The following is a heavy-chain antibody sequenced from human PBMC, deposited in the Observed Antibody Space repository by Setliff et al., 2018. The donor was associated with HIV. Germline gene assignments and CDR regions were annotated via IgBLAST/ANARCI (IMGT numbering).Heavy chain of an antibody. V-gene: IGHV4-59*01. Sequence: PSETLSLTCTISGGSISYYYWSWIRQPPGKGLEWIGSIYYDGDATYNPSLKSRATMSVDFSTEFSLKLRSVSAADTAIYFCARARRYGYFNDYMDVWGKGTTVTVSS. CDR3: ARARRYGYFNDYMDV. J-gene: IGHJ6*03. D-gene: IGHD5-18*01. CDR2: IYYDGDA. CDR1: GGSISYYY.